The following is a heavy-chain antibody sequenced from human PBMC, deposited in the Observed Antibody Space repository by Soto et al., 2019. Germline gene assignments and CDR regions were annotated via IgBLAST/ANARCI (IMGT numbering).Heavy chain of an antibody. CDR3: ARSGMPFDY. Sequence: ASVKVSCKGSGYTFTSYGITWVRQAPGQGLEWMGWISAHNGNTYYANSVKGRFTISRDNSKSTLYLQVGSLRAEDMAVYYCARSGMPFDYWGQGTLVTVSS. J-gene: IGHJ4*02. CDR1: GYTFTSYG. CDR2: ISAHNGNT. V-gene: IGHV1-18*03. D-gene: IGHD2-2*01.